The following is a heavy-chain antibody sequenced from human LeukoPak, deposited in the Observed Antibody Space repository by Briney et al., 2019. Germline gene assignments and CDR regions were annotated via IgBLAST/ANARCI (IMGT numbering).Heavy chain of an antibody. CDR2: MYTSGST. Sequence: SETLSLTCTVFGGSISSYYWSWIRQPAGKGLEWIGRMYTSGSTNYNPSLKSRVAMSVDTSKNQFSLKLSSVTAADTAVYYCARGRSGLYYYYMDVWGKGTTVTVSS. J-gene: IGHJ6*03. CDR3: ARGRSGLYYYYMDV. V-gene: IGHV4-4*07. CDR1: GGSISSYY. D-gene: IGHD6-19*01.